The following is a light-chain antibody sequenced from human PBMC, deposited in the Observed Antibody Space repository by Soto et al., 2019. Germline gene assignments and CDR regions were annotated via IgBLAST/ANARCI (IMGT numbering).Light chain of an antibody. J-gene: IGLJ2*01. CDR2: EVS. CDR1: SSDVGGYNY. CDR3: SSYISSSIPVV. Sequence: QSALTQPASVSGSPGQSITISCTGTSSDVGGYNYVSWYQHHPGKAPKLMIYEVSNRPAGVSNRFSGSKSGNTASLTISGLQAEDEADYYCSSYISSSIPVVFGGGTKLTVL. V-gene: IGLV2-14*01.